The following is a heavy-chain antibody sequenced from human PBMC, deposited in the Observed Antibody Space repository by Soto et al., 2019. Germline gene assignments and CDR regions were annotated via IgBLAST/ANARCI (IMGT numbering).Heavy chain of an antibody. Sequence: ASGYTFTSYDINWVRQATGQGLEWMGWMNPNSGNTGYAQKFQGRVTMTRNTSISTAYMELSSLRSEDTAVYYCARGIAVAGYDAFDIWGQGTMVTVSS. V-gene: IGHV1-8*01. J-gene: IGHJ3*02. CDR2: MNPNSGNT. CDR1: GYTFTSYD. CDR3: ARGIAVAGYDAFDI. D-gene: IGHD6-19*01.